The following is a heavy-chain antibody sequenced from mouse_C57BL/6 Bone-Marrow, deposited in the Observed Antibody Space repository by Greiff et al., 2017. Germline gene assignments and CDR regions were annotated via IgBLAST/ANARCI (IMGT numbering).Heavy chain of an antibody. CDR1: GFTFSSYG. J-gene: IGHJ2*01. CDR3: ASLTGTVDY. D-gene: IGHD4-1*01. V-gene: IGHV5-6*01. CDR2: ISSGGSYT. Sequence: EVHLVESGGDLVKPGGSLKLSCAASGFTFSSYGMSWVRQTPDKRLEWVATISSGGSYTYYPDSVKGRFTISRDNAKNTLYLQMSSLKSEDTAMYYCASLTGTVDYWGQGTTLTVSS.